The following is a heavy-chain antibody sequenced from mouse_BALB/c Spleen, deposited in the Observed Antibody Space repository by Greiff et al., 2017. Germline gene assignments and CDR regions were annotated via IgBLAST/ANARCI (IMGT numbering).Heavy chain of an antibody. Sequence: QVQLKESGAELVRPGSSVKISCKASGYAFSSYWMNWVKQRPGQGLEWIGQIYPGDGDTNYNGKFKGKATLTADKSSSTAYMQLSSLTSEDSAVYFCASPYYYGSSPFAYWGQGTLVTVSA. CDR2: IYPGDGDT. CDR1: GYAFSSYW. V-gene: IGHV1-80*01. D-gene: IGHD1-1*01. J-gene: IGHJ3*01. CDR3: ASPYYYGSSPFAY.